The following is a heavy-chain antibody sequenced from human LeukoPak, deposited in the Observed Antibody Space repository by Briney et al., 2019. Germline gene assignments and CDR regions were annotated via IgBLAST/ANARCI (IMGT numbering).Heavy chain of an antibody. CDR2: ISSSTNYI. CDR3: ARGARASPYAFDA. D-gene: IGHD4/OR15-4a*01. CDR1: GFTFIDFT. Sequence: GGSLRLSCAASGFTFIDFTMNWVRQAPGKGLEWVSSISSSTNYIYYAGSVQGRFTISRGNAKNSVYLQMNSLRAEDTAVYYCARGARASPYAFDAWGQGTMVTVSS. J-gene: IGHJ3*01. V-gene: IGHV3-21*01.